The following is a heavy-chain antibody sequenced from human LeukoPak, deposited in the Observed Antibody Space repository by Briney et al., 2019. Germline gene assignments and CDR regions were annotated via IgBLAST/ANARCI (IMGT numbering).Heavy chain of an antibody. Sequence: SETLSLTCAVYGGSFSGYYWSWIRQPPGKGLEWIGEINHSGSTNYNPSLKSRVTISVDTSKNQFSLKLSSVTAADTAVYYCARRGSSTSCYQDYWGQGTLVTVSS. CDR1: GGSFSGYY. CDR2: INHSGST. V-gene: IGHV4-34*01. D-gene: IGHD2-2*01. J-gene: IGHJ4*02. CDR3: ARRGSSTSCYQDY.